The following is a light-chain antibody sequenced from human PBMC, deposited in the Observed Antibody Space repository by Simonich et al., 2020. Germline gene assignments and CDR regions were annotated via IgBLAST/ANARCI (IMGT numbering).Light chain of an antibody. Sequence: DIQMNQSPSSLSASVGDRVTITCRASQSISSYVTWYQQKPEKAPKLLIYAASCLQSGVPSRFSGSGSGTDFTLTISSLQPEDFATYYCQQSYSTLSITFGQGTRLEIK. V-gene: IGKV1-39*01. CDR3: QQSYSTLSIT. CDR1: QSISSY. CDR2: AAS. J-gene: IGKJ5*01.